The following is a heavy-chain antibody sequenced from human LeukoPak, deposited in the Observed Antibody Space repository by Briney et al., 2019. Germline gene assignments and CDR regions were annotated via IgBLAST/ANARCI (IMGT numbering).Heavy chain of an antibody. CDR2: INHRGYT. V-gene: IGHV4-34*01. CDR1: GVPFNYYY. J-gene: IGHJ4*02. D-gene: IGHD2-21*02. CDR3: TRMTAGHDY. Sequence: SETLSLTCAVSGVPFNYYYWSWVRQTPGKGLEWIGEINHRGYTNDSPSLKSRVTLSIVTSRKQFSLNLRSVTVADTGIYYCTRMTAGHDYWGQGTLVTVCS.